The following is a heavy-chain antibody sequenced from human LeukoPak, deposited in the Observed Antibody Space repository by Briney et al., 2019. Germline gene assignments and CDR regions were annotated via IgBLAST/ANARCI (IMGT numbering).Heavy chain of an antibody. CDR1: GFTFSSYE. D-gene: IGHD6-19*01. CDR3: ARFIAVAGTGNY. CDR2: ISSSGSTI. J-gene: IGHJ4*02. Sequence: GGSLRLSCAASGFTFSSYEMNWVRQAPGKGLEWVSYISSSGSTIYYADSVKGRFTISRDNAKNSLYLQMNSLRAEDTAVYYCARFIAVAGTGNYWGQGTLVTVSS. V-gene: IGHV3-48*03.